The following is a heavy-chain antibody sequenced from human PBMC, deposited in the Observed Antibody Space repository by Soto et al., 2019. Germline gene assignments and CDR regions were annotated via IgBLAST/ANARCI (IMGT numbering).Heavy chain of an antibody. CDR2: IYHSGRT. J-gene: IGHJ5*01. CDR3: ARGGSGYDWFDS. D-gene: IGHD5-12*01. CDR1: GGSISNTNW. Sequence: QVQLQQSGPGLVKPSETLSLTCAVSGGSISNTNWWSWVRQPPGKGLEWIGEIYHSGRTNYNPSLKSRVSISADKSTNHFSLNLNSVTAADTAIYYCARGGSGYDWFDSWGQGTLVTVSS. V-gene: IGHV4-4*02.